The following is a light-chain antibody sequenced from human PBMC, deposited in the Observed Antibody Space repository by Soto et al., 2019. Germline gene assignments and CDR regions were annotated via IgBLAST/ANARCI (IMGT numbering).Light chain of an antibody. CDR1: QSVSSSY. CDR3: QQYGTSLTWT. Sequence: EIVLTQSPGTLSLSPGERATLSCRASQSVSSSYLAWYQQKPGQAPRLLIYDAASRATGIPDRFSGSGSGTDFTLTISRLEPGDFAVYYFQQYGTSLTWTFGQGTKVEIK. CDR2: DAA. V-gene: IGKV3-20*01. J-gene: IGKJ1*01.